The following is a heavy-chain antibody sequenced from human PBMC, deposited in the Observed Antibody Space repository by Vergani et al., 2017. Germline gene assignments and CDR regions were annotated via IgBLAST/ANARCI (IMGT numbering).Heavy chain of an antibody. D-gene: IGHD2-8*02. CDR1: GFTFGDHG. Sequence: QVQLVESGGGVVQPGRSLRLSCAASGFTFGDHGIHWVRRAPGKGLEWVALISYDGTNKYYTNSVRGRFTISRDNSKSTLFLQMNSLRVEDMAVHYCARDRGDWRYSRYFYNYYMDVWGKGTTVTVSS. V-gene: IGHV3-30-3*01. CDR2: ISYDGTNK. CDR3: ARDRGDWRYSRYFYNYYMDV. J-gene: IGHJ6*03.